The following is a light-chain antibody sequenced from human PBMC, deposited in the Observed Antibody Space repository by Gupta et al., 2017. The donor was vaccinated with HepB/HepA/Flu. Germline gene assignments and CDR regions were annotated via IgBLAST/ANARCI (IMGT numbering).Light chain of an antibody. CDR1: QSVSSY. V-gene: IGKV3-11*01. Sequence: IVLTQSPATLSLSPGERATLSCRASQSVSSYVAWYQQKPGQPPRLLIYDASNRATVTPATCSGSGSGTDFPLTISGLEPEDFAVYYCQQRSNRLTFGEGTKVEIK. CDR2: DAS. CDR3: QQRSNRLT. J-gene: IGKJ4*01.